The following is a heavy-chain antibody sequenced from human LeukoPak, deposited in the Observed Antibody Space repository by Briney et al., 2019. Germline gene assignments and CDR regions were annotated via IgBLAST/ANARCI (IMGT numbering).Heavy chain of an antibody. CDR1: GITFSSYL. Sequence: GGSLRLSCEASGITFSSYLMTWVRQGPGKGLEWVADISGSGGPTNYADSVKGRFTISRDNSKNTLYLQMNSLRAEDTAVYYCAKDLRSVGATYFDYWGQGTLVTVSS. D-gene: IGHD1-26*01. V-gene: IGHV3-23*01. CDR2: ISGSGGPT. J-gene: IGHJ4*02. CDR3: AKDLRSVGATYFDY.